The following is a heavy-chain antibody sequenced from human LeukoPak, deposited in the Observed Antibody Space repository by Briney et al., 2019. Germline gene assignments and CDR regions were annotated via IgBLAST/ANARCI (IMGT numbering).Heavy chain of an antibody. CDR2: INSDGSST. CDR1: GFTFSSYW. CDR3: ARGSQQLVDSADY. J-gene: IGHJ4*02. V-gene: IGHV3-74*01. D-gene: IGHD6-13*01. Sequence: GGSLRLSCAASGFTFSSYWMHWVCQAPGKGLVWVSRINSDGSSTSYAASVKGRFTISRDNAKNTLYLQMNSLRAEDTAVYYCARGSQQLVDSADYWGQGTLVTVSS.